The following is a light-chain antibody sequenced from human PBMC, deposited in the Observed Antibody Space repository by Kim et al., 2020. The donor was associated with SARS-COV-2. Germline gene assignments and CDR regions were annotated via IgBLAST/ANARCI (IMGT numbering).Light chain of an antibody. CDR3: QQYKNRTPWT. J-gene: IGKJ1*01. V-gene: IGKV3-15*01. Sequence: APGERATLTGRASQDIGNNIAWFQQKPGQDPRLLIAAATTRATDVPDRISGSGSGTKFTLTISSLQSDDSATYYCQQYKNRTPWTFGQGTKLEIK. CDR1: QDIGNN. CDR2: AAT.